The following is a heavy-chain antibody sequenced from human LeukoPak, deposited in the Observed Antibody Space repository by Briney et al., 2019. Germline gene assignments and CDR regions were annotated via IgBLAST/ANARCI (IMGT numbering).Heavy chain of an antibody. J-gene: IGHJ3*02. CDR1: GGSISSGDYY. D-gene: IGHD3-22*01. CDR2: IYYSGST. V-gene: IGHV4-30-4*01. Sequence: PSETLSLTCTVSGGSISSGDYYWSWIRQPPGKGLEWIGYIYYSGSTYYNPSLKSRVTISVDTSQNQFSLKLSSVTAADTAVYYCAREPPYYYDSSGRDAFDIWGQGTMVTVSS. CDR3: AREPPYYYDSSGRDAFDI.